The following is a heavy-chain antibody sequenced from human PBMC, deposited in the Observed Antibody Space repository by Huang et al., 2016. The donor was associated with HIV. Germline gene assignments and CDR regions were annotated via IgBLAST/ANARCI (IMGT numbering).Heavy chain of an antibody. CDR1: GGSFSSYS. V-gene: IGHV1-69*13. D-gene: IGHD6-19*01. Sequence: QVQLVQSGVEVKKPGSSVKVSCKASGGSFSSYSISWVRQARGQGLEWMGGIIPIFGTAKYAQTFQGRVTITADESATTAYMELSSLRSEDTAVYYCARVVAVAGTPVFDIWGQGTLVTVSS. J-gene: IGHJ3*02. CDR3: ARVVAVAGTPVFDI. CDR2: IIPIFGTA.